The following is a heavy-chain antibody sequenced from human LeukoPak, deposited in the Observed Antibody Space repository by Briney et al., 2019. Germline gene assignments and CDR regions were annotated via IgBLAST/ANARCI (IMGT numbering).Heavy chain of an antibody. CDR3: ARDLAGPPQEAFDI. Sequence: PGGSLRLSCAAPGFSINNYWMNWVRQAPGKGLEWVASIKKEGSERYYVDSVKGRFTISRDNTKNSLYLQMNTLRAEDTAVYYCARDLAGPPQEAFDIWGQGTMVTVSS. CDR2: IKKEGSER. J-gene: IGHJ3*02. V-gene: IGHV3-7*01. CDR1: GFSINNYW.